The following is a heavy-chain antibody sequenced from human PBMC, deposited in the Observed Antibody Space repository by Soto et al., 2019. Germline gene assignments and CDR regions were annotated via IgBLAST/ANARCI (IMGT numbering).Heavy chain of an antibody. V-gene: IGHV4-59*01. J-gene: IGHJ4*02. CDR2: IYYSGST. D-gene: IGHD3-9*01. Sequence: QVQLQESGPGLVKPSETLSLTCTVSGGSISSYYWSWIRQPPGKGLEWIGYIYYSGSTNYNPALKSRVSISVDTSKNQFSLKLSSVTAADTAVYYCARVPHSNPSLRYFAPGATGPFDYWGQGTLVTVSS. CDR1: GGSISSYY. CDR3: ARVPHSNPSLRYFAPGATGPFDY.